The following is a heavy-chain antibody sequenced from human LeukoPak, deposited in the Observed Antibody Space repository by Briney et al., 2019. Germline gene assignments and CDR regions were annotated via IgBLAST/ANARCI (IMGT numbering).Heavy chain of an antibody. J-gene: IGHJ4*02. CDR1: GFTVSSNY. D-gene: IGHD6-19*01. Sequence: GGSLRLSCAASGFTVSSNYMSWVRQAPGKGPEWVSVIYSGGTTYYPDSVKGRFTISRDNSKNTLYLQMNDLRAEDTAVYYCARLAVAYFDYWGQGTLVTVSS. CDR3: ARLAVAYFDY. V-gene: IGHV3-66*04. CDR2: IYSGGTT.